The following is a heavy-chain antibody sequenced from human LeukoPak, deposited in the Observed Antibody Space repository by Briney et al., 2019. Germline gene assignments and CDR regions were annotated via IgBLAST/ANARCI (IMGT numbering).Heavy chain of an antibody. J-gene: IGHJ5*02. CDR2: IGTAGDT. Sequence: PGGSLRLSCAASGFTFSSYDMHWVRQATGKGLEWVSAIGTAGDTYYPGSVKGRFTISRENAKNSLYLQMNSLRAGDTAVYYCAPGPSAATPWDTHWFDPWGQGTLVTVSS. CDR1: GFTFSSYD. D-gene: IGHD6-25*01. CDR3: APGPSAATPWDTHWFDP. V-gene: IGHV3-13*01.